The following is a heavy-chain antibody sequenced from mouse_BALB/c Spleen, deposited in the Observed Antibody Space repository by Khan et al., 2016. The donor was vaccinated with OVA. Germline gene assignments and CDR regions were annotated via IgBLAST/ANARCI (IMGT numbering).Heavy chain of an antibody. J-gene: IGHJ3*01. CDR2: IFPGTGTT. Sequence: QVQLQQSGAELAKPGASVKLSCGTSGYTFTSYWIQWVKQRPGQGLGWIGEIFPGTGTTYYNENFKGKATLTIDTSSSTVYMQLSSLTSEDSAVYFCARGYFGNYEFAYWGQGTLVTVSA. CDR1: GYTFTSYW. V-gene: IGHV1S132*01. D-gene: IGHD2-1*01. CDR3: ARGYFGNYEFAY.